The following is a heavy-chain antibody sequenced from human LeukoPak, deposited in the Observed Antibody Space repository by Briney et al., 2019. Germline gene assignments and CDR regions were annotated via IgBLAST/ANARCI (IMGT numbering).Heavy chain of an antibody. J-gene: IGHJ4*02. Sequence: EASVKVFCTASGYIFTGYYIHWLRQAPGQGLEYLGWINPNGGATKYTQKFQGRVTMTRDTSINTAYMELSSLRSDDTAVYYCARETGRTFSSSYHTSRPDDYWGQGTLVTVSS. CDR3: ARETGRTFSSSYHTSRPDDY. D-gene: IGHD6-13*01. CDR2: INPNGGAT. CDR1: GYIFTGYY. V-gene: IGHV1-2*02.